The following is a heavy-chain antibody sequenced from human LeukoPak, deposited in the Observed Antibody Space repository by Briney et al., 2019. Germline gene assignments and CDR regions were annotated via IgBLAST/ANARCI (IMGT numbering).Heavy chain of an antibody. CDR3: ARDLAASGYFDY. D-gene: IGHD6-19*01. CDR1: GGSFSGYY. J-gene: IGHJ4*02. V-gene: IGHV4-34*01. CDR2: INHSGGT. Sequence: SETLSLTCAVYGGSFSGYYWSWIRQPPGKGLEWIGEINHSGGTNYNPSLKSRVTISVDKSKNQFSLKLSSVTAADTAVYYCARDLAASGYFDYWGQGTLVTVSS.